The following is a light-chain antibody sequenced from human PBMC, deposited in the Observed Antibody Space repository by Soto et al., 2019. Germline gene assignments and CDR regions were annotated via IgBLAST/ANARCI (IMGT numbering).Light chain of an antibody. J-gene: IGLJ1*01. CDR3: ISYKTDDTVV. CDR2: EAT. V-gene: IGLV2-14*01. Sequence: QSVLTQPASVSGSPGQSITISCAGTRSDIGASNSVSWYQHLPGRSPTLIIYEATNRPSGVSERFSGSKAGDTASLTISGLQADDESEYFCISYKTDDTVVFGGGTKVTV. CDR1: RSDIGASNS.